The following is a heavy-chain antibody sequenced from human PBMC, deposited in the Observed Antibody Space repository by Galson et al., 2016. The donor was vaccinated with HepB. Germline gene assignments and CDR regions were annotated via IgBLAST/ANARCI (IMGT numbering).Heavy chain of an antibody. CDR2: IYYSGST. Sequence: ETLSLTCTVSGGSISSGGHYWSWLRQHPGKGLEWIGYIYYSGSTNYNPSLKSRVTISVDTSKNQFSLKLSSVTAADTAVYYCASGRYYYGSEYWGQGTLVTVAS. V-gene: IGHV4-61*08. J-gene: IGHJ4*02. D-gene: IGHD3-10*01. CDR1: GGSISSGGHY. CDR3: ASGRYYYGSEY.